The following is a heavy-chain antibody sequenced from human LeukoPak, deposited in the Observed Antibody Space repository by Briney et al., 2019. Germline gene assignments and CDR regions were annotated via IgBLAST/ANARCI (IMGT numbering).Heavy chain of an antibody. CDR3: ATYSGYANDAFDI. CDR2: ISSNGGST. V-gene: IGHV3-64*01. D-gene: IGHD5-12*01. Sequence: GGSLRLSCAASGFTFSNYAMHWVRQAPGKGLEYVSVISSNGGSTYYANSVKGGFTISRDNSKNTLYLQMGSLRAEDMAVYYCATYSGYANDAFDIWGQGTMVTVSS. J-gene: IGHJ3*02. CDR1: GFTFSNYA.